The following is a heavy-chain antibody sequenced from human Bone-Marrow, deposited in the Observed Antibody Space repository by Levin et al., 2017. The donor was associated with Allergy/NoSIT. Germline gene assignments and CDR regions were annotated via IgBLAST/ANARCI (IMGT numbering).Heavy chain of an antibody. CDR1: GFTFSSYA. J-gene: IGHJ6*03. D-gene: IGHD3-3*01. Sequence: GGSLRLSCAASGFTFSSYAMSWVRQAPGKGLEWVSAISGRGGSTYYADSVKGRFTTSRDNSKNTLYLQMNSLSADDTAVCYCGKRGFGSCYYPWDYDSYMVARGKGTTVTVSS. CDR3: GKRGFGSCYYPWDYDSYMVA. CDR2: ISGRGGST. V-gene: IGHV3-23*01.